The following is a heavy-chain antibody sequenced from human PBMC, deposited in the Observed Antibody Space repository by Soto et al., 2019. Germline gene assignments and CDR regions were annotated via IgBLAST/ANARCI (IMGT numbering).Heavy chain of an antibody. CDR2: IWYDGSNK. Sequence: QVQLVESGGGVVQPGRSLRLSCAASGFTFSSYGMHWVRQAPGKGLEWVAVIWYDGSNKYYADSVKGRFTISRDNSKNTLYLQMNTLRAGDTAVYSCASVCSGGSCFDYWGQGTLVTVSS. CDR1: GFTFSSYG. V-gene: IGHV3-33*01. J-gene: IGHJ4*02. D-gene: IGHD2-15*01. CDR3: ASVCSGGSCFDY.